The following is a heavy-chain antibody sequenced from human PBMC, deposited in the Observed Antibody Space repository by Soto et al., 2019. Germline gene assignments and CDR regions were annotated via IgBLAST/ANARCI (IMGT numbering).Heavy chain of an antibody. D-gene: IGHD3-10*01. J-gene: IGHJ4*02. CDR2: IYYSGST. CDR1: GGSISSSSYY. V-gene: IGHV4-39*01. Sequence: SETLSLTCTVSGGSISSSSYYWGWIRQPPGKGLEWIGSIYYSGSTYYNPSLKSRVTISVDTSKNQFSLKLSSVTAADTAVYYCARPASGSGSSTFDYWGQGTLVTVSS. CDR3: ARPASGSGSSTFDY.